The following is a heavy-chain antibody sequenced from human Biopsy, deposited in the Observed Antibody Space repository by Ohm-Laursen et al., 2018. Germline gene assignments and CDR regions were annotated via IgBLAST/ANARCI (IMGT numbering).Heavy chain of an antibody. D-gene: IGHD3-22*01. J-gene: IGHJ3*01. CDR1: GGDINNYY. CDR2: IYPGGST. Sequence: TLSLACNVSGGDINNYYWSWIRQPAGKGLEWIGRIYPGGSTNYNPSLKSRVTMSVDTSKKQLSLRLRSVTAADTAMYYRASVVLGPTNDAFDLWGQGTMVVVSS. V-gene: IGHV4-4*07. CDR3: ASVVLGPTNDAFDL.